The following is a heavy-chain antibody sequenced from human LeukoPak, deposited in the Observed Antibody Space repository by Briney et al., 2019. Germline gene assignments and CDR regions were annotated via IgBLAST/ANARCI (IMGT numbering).Heavy chain of an antibody. V-gene: IGHV1-18*01. D-gene: IGHD3-9*01. CDR1: GYTFTSYG. J-gene: IGHJ6*03. CDR3: ARDDAEGSPLRYFDWLLGHYYYMDV. Sequence: ASVKVSCKASGYTFTSYGISWVRQAPGQGLEWMGWISAYNGNTNYAQKLQGRVTMTTDTSTSTAYMELRSLRSDDTAVYYCARDDAEGSPLRYFDWLLGHYYYMDVWGKGTTVTVSS. CDR2: ISAYNGNT.